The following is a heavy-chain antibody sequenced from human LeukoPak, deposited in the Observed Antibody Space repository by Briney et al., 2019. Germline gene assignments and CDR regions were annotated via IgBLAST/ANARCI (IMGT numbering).Heavy chain of an antibody. V-gene: IGHV3-48*01. CDR3: ARPLWFGESPFDY. CDR1: GFTFSSYS. D-gene: IGHD3-10*01. J-gene: IGHJ4*02. Sequence: PGGSLRLSCAASGFTFSSYSMNWVRQAPGKGLEWVSYISSSSSTIYYADSVKGRFTISRDNAKNSLYLQMNSLRAEDTAVYYCARPLWFGESPFDYWGQGTLVTVSS. CDR2: ISSSSSTI.